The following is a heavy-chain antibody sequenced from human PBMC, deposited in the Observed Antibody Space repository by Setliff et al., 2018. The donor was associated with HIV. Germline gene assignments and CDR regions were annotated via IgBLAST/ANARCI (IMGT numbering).Heavy chain of an antibody. D-gene: IGHD3-10*01. CDR1: GYSISSGYY. V-gene: IGHV4-38-2*02. J-gene: IGHJ6*02. Sequence: SETLSLTCTVSGYSISSGYYWGWIRQPPGKGLEWLGSFYYSGSTYYNPSLRSRVTISVDSSKNQFSLILRSVTAADTAMYYCARSSGSGSYCFRYGVDVWGQGTTVTVSS. CDR3: ARSSGSGSYCFRYGVDV. CDR2: FYYSGST.